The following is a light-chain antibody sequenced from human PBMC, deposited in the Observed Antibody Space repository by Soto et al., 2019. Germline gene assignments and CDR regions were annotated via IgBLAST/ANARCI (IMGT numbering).Light chain of an antibody. Sequence: QSALTQPASVSGSPGQSITISCTGTSSDVGGYKYVSWYQQHPGKAPKLMIYDVSNRPSGVSNRFSGSMSGNTASLTISGLQAEDEADYYCSSYTSSSTVVFGGGTKLTVL. CDR3: SSYTSSSTVV. CDR1: SSDVGGYKY. V-gene: IGLV2-14*01. J-gene: IGLJ2*01. CDR2: DVS.